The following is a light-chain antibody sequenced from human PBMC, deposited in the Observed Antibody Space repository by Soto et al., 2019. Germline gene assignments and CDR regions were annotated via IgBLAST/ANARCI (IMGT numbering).Light chain of an antibody. CDR3: QQYYSPPYT. CDR1: QSVLYSSNNKNY. CDR2: LAS. J-gene: IGKJ2*01. Sequence: DIVMTQSPDSLAVSLGERATINCKSSQSVLYSSNNKNYLGWYQQKPGQTPKLLIYLASTRDSGVPDRVSGSGSGTDFTLTISSLQAEDGAVYYCQQYYSPPYTFGQGTRLEIK. V-gene: IGKV4-1*01.